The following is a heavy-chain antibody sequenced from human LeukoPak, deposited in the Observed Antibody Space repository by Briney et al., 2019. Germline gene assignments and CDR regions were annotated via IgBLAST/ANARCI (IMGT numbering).Heavy chain of an antibody. CDR2: INWNGGST. V-gene: IGHV3-20*04. CDR3: AREGCSGGSCYYSAFDI. D-gene: IGHD2-15*01. Sequence: PGGSLRLSCAASGFTFDDYGMSWVRQAPGKGLEWVSGINWNGGSTGYADSVKGRFTISRDNAKNSLYLQMNSLRAEDTALYYCAREGCSGGSCYYSAFDIWGQGTMVTVSS. CDR1: GFTFDDYG. J-gene: IGHJ3*02.